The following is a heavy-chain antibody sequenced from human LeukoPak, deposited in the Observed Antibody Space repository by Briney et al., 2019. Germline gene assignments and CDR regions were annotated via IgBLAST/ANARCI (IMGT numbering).Heavy chain of an antibody. D-gene: IGHD2-2*02. CDR2: INHSGST. J-gene: IGHJ6*02. CDR3: ARIYCSSTSCYKKAYYGMDV. V-gene: IGHV4-34*01. Sequence: PSETLSLTCAVYGGSFSGYYWSWIRQPPGKGLEWIGEINHSGSTNYSPSLKSRVTISVDTSKNQFSLKLSSVTAADTAVYYCARIYCSSTSCYKKAYYGMDVWGQGTTVTVSS. CDR1: GGSFSGYY.